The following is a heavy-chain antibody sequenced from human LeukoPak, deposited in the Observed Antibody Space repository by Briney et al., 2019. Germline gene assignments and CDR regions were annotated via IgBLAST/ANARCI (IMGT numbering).Heavy chain of an antibody. V-gene: IGHV3-9*01. CDR1: GFTFDDYA. Sequence: PGRSLRLSCAASGFTFDDYAMHWVRQAPGKGLEWVSRINVDGSVTNYADSVKGRSTISRDNSKNTLYLQMNSLRAEDTAVYYCAKSLLRPGYWGQGTLVTVSS. CDR2: INVDGSVT. J-gene: IGHJ4*02. D-gene: IGHD3-3*01. CDR3: AKSLLRPGY.